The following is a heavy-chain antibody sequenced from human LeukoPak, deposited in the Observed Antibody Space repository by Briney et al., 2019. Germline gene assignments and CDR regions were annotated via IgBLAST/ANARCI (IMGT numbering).Heavy chain of an antibody. V-gene: IGHV4-59*01. J-gene: IGHJ6*03. CDR3: ARRVPITIFGVVINYYYMDV. Sequence: PSETLSLTCTVSGGSISSYYWSWIRQPPGKGLEWIGYIYYSGSTNYNPSLKSRVTISVDTSKNQFSLKLSSVTAADTAVYYCARRVPITIFGVVINYYYMDVWGKGTTVTVSS. CDR1: GGSISSYY. D-gene: IGHD3-3*01. CDR2: IYYSGST.